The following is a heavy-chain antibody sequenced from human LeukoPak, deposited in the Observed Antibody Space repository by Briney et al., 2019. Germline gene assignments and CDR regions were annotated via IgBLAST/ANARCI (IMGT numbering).Heavy chain of an antibody. CDR1: GLTISSNY. CDR3: ARISGISFDI. V-gene: IGHV3-53*01. CDR2: IYSGEVT. Sequence: GGSPRLSWAVPGLTISSNYITWVRQAQGTGLEWVSLIYSGEVTFYADSVKGRFTISRDTSHNTLYLQMNRLRTADTAVYYCARISGISFDIWGQGTTVTV. D-gene: IGHD3-10*01. J-gene: IGHJ3*02.